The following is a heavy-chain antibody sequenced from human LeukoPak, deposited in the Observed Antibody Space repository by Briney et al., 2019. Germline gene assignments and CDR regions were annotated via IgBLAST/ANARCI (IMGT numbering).Heavy chain of an antibody. CDR3: ARDEHV. CDR1: GFTFRNYA. V-gene: IGHV3-30-3*01. J-gene: IGHJ6*02. CDR2: ISYDGSNK. Sequence: PGGSQRLSCAASGFTFRNYAMHWVRQAPGKGLEWLAVISYDGSNKYYADSVKGRFTISKDNSKNTLYLLMNSLRPEDTVVYYCARDEHVWGQGTTVTVSS.